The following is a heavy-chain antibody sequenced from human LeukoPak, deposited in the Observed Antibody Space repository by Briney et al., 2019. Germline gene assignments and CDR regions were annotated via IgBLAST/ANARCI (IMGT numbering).Heavy chain of an antibody. Sequence: SQTLSPTCTVSGGSISSGSYYWSWIRQPAGKGLEWIGRIYASGSTNYNPSLESRVTISVDTSKNQFSLKLSSVTAADTAVYYCARELQDSWAAVEDYWYFDLWGRGTLVTVSS. CDR1: GGSISSGSYY. D-gene: IGHD6-19*01. CDR3: ARELQDSWAAVEDYWYFDL. CDR2: IYASGST. J-gene: IGHJ2*01. V-gene: IGHV4-61*02.